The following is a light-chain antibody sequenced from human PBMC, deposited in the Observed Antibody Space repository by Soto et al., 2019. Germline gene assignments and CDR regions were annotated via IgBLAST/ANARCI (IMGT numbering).Light chain of an antibody. CDR1: SSDVGGYNY. Sequence: QSALTQPRSVSGSPGQSVTISCTGTSSDVGGYNYVSWYQQHPGKAPKLMIYDVSKRPSGVPDRFSGSKSGNTASLTISGLQAEDEADYYCCSYAGSSYVFGAGTKVIV. J-gene: IGLJ1*01. V-gene: IGLV2-11*01. CDR2: DVS. CDR3: CSYAGSSYV.